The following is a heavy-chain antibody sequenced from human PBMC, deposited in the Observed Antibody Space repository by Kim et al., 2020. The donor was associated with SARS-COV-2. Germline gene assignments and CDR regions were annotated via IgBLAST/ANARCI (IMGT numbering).Heavy chain of an antibody. D-gene: IGHD3-9*01. V-gene: IGHV1-2*02. J-gene: IGHJ4*02. CDR3: AYDILTGTLDY. CDR2: T. Sequence: TNYAQKFQGRVTMTRDTSISTAYMELSRLRSDDTAVYYCAYDILTGTLDYWGQGTLVTVSS.